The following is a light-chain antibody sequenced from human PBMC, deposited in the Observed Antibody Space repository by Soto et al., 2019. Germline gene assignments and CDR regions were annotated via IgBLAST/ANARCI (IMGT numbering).Light chain of an antibody. CDR1: QRVHSN. CDR3: QQYTDWPWGT. Sequence: EIVMTQSPATLSLSPGETATLSCRASQRVHSNLAWFQQHPGQAPRLLIYGASSRATGIPVRFSGSGSGTEFTLTISSLQPADFAVYYCQQYTDWPWGTFGGGTKVGIK. V-gene: IGKV3-15*01. J-gene: IGKJ4*01. CDR2: GAS.